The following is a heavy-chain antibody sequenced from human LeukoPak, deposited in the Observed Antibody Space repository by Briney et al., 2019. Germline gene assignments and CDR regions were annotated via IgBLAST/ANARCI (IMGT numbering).Heavy chain of an antibody. CDR3: ARGTAYYYDSSGYYYFDY. CDR1: GGSISSGSYY. J-gene: IGHJ4*02. D-gene: IGHD3-22*01. CDR2: IYTSGST. V-gene: IGHV4-61*02. Sequence: PSETLSLTCTVSGGSISSGSYYWSWIRQPAGKGLEWIGRIYTSGSTNYNPSLKSRVTISVDTSKNQFSLKLSSVTAADTAVYYCARGTAYYYDSSGYYYFDYWGQGTLVTVSS.